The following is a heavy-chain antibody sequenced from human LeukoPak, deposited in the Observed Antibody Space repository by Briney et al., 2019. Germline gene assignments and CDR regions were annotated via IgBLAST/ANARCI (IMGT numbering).Heavy chain of an antibody. V-gene: IGHV4-4*07. Sequence: SETLSLTCTVSGGSISSYYWSWIRQPAGKGLEWIGRIYTSGSTNYNPSLKSRVTMSVDTSKNQFSLKLSSVTAADTAVYYCARDQYYYDSSAHSRFDPWGQGTLVTVSS. CDR2: IYTSGST. D-gene: IGHD3-22*01. CDR1: GGSISSYY. CDR3: ARDQYYYDSSAHSRFDP. J-gene: IGHJ5*02.